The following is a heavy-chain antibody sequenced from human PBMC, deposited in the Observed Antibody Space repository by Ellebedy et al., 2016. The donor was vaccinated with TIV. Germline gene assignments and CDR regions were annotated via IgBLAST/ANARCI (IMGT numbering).Heavy chain of an antibody. D-gene: IGHD6-13*01. CDR3: ARVVWQQPVSYAFDI. J-gene: IGHJ3*02. CDR1: GGSISPYY. Sequence: MPSETLSLTCTVSGGSISPYYWSWIRQPPGKGLEWIGYISYSGSTTYNPSLKSRLTIAVDTSKNQFSLRLSSVTAADTAVYYCARVVWQQPVSYAFDIWGQGTMVTVSS. CDR2: ISYSGST. V-gene: IGHV4-59*01.